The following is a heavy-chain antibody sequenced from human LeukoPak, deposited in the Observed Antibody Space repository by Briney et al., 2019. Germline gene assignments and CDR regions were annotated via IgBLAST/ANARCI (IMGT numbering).Heavy chain of an antibody. V-gene: IGHV3-21*01. CDR3: ASDYYGSGSYYY. D-gene: IGHD3-10*01. J-gene: IGHJ4*02. CDR1: GFTFSSYS. Sequence: GGSLRLSCAASGFTFSSYSMNWVRQAPGKGLGWVSSISSSSSYIYYADSVKGRFTISRDNAKNSLYLQMNSLRAEDTAVYYCASDYYGSGSYYYWGQGTLVTVSS. CDR2: ISSSSSYI.